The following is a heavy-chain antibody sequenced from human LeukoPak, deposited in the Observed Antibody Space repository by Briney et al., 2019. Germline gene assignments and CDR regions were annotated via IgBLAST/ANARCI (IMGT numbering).Heavy chain of an antibody. D-gene: IGHD3-22*01. CDR3: ARVEYYDSSGQKGGFDY. J-gene: IGHJ4*02. V-gene: IGHV1-18*01. Sequence: ASVKVSCKASGYTFTSYGISWVRQAPGQGLEWMGWISAYNGNTNCAQKLQGRVTMTTDTSTSTAYMELRSLRSDDTAVYYCARVEYYDSSGQKGGFDYWGQGTLVTVSS. CDR1: GYTFTSYG. CDR2: ISAYNGNT.